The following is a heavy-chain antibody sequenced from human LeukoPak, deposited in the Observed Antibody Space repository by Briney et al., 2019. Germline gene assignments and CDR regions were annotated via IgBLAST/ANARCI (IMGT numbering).Heavy chain of an antibody. J-gene: IGHJ4*02. Sequence: PGGSLRLSCAASGFTFSSYAMHWVRQAPGKGLEWLSYISSSGSTINYADSVKGRVTISRDNAKNSLYLQMNSLRAEDTAIYYCAREYSSTWYAGRGLFDYWGQGTLVTVSS. CDR3: AREYSSTWYAGRGLFDY. V-gene: IGHV3-48*03. CDR1: GFTFSSYA. CDR2: ISSSGSTI. D-gene: IGHD6-13*01.